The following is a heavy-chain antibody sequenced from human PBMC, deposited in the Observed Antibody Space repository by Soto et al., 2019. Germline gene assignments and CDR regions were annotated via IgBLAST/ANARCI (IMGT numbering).Heavy chain of an antibody. CDR2: IYPGGSDT. CDR1: GYSFTSSW. J-gene: IGHJ3*02. V-gene: IGHV5-51*03. Sequence: PGQSLKITWKGSGYSFTSSWLGWERQMPGKGLEWMGIIYPGGSDTRYSPSFQGQVTISADKSISTAYLQWSSLKASDTAMYYCATSPDDAFDIWGQGTMVTVSS. CDR3: ATSPDDAFDI.